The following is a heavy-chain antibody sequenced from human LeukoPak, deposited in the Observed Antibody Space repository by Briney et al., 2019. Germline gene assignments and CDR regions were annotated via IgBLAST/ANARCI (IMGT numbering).Heavy chain of an antibody. J-gene: IGHJ4*02. CDR1: GGSISSSSYY. D-gene: IGHD3-22*01. Sequence: PSETLSLTCTVSGGSISSSSYYWGWIRQPPGKGLEWIGSIYYSGSTYYNPPLKSRVTISVDTSKNQFSLKLSSVTAADTAVYYCARQLTYYYDSSGYYYDYWGQGTLVTVSS. CDR2: IYYSGST. V-gene: IGHV4-39*01. CDR3: ARQLTYYYDSSGYYYDY.